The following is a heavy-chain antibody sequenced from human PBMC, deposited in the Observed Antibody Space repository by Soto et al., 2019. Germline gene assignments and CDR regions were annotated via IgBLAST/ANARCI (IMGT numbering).Heavy chain of an antibody. CDR3: ARTMVRGVTFYYGMDV. CDR2: IIPIFGTA. J-gene: IGHJ6*02. Sequence: SVKVSCKASGGTFSSYAISWVRQATGQGLEWMGGIIPIFGTANYAQKFQGRVTITADESTSTAYMELSSLRSEDTAVYYCARTMVRGVTFYYGMDVWGQGTTVTVSS. CDR1: GGTFSSYA. D-gene: IGHD3-10*01. V-gene: IGHV1-69*13.